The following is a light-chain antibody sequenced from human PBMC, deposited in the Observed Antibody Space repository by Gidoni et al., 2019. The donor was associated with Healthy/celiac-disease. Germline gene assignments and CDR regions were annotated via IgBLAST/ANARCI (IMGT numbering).Light chain of an antibody. CDR2: SNN. CDR3: AAWDDSLNGNWV. CDR1: SSNIGSNT. Sequence: QSVLTQPPSASGTPGRRVTISCSGSSSNIGSNTVTWSPQLPGTAPKLLIYSNNQRPSGVPDRFSGSKSGTSASLAIGGLQSEDEADYYCAAWDDSLNGNWVFGGGTKLTVL. J-gene: IGLJ3*02. V-gene: IGLV1-44*01.